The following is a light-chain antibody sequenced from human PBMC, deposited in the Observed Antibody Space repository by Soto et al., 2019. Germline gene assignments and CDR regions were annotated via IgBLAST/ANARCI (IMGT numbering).Light chain of an antibody. CDR3: QQYGSSPLFT. CDR2: DAS. V-gene: IGKV3-20*01. J-gene: IGKJ1*01. Sequence: EIVLTQSPSTLSLSPGERATLSCRASQSVSSYLAWYQQKPGQDPRLLIYDASNRATGIPARFSGSGSGTDFTLTISRREPEDFAVYYCQQYGSSPLFTFGQGAKVDIK. CDR1: QSVSSY.